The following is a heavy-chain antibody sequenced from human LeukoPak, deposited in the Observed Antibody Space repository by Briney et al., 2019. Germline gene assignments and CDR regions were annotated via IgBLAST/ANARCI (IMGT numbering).Heavy chain of an antibody. V-gene: IGHV3-7*01. CDR3: AGGPGFLIYS. D-gene: IGHD3-3*01. J-gene: IGHJ5*02. CDR2: IKQDGSEK. Sequence: PGGSLRLSCAASGFTFSSYWVNWVRQAPGKGLEWIGNIKQDGSEKNYVDSVKGRLTISRDNAKNLLYLQMDNLRAEDAAVYYCAGGPGFLIYSWGQGTRVTVSS. CDR1: GFTFSSYW.